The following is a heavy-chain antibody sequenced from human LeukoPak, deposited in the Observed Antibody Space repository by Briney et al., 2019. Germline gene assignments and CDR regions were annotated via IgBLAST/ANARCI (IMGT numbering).Heavy chain of an antibody. CDR1: GFTFSSYR. D-gene: IGHD6-13*01. J-gene: IGHJ4*02. V-gene: IGHV3-21*01. CDR2: ISSSSSYI. CDR3: ARERQGIAAGSDY. Sequence: GGSLRLSCAASGFTFSSYRMNWVRQAPGKGLEWVLSISSSSSYIYYADSVKGRFTISRDNAKNSLYLQTNSLRAEDTAVYYCARERQGIAAGSDYWGQGTLVTVSS.